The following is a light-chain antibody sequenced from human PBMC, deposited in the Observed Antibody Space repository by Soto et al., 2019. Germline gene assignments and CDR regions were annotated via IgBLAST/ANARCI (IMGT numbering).Light chain of an antibody. V-gene: IGKV1-33*01. J-gene: IGKJ2*01. CDR3: QQYDSLPS. Sequence: DIQMTQSPSSLSASVGDRVTITCQASQDISNYLNWYQQKPGKAPKLLIYDASTLETGVPSRFSGTGSGTDFTFTISSLQPEDIATYYCQQYDSLPSFGQVTKLEIK. CDR2: DAS. CDR1: QDISNY.